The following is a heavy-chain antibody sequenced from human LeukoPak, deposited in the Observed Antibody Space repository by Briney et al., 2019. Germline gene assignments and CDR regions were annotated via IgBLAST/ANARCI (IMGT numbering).Heavy chain of an antibody. Sequence: PSGTLSLTCTVSGGSISSYYLSWIRQPPGKGLEWIGYIYYSGSTNYNPSLKSRVTISVDTSKNQFYLKLSSVTAADTAVYYCARHDSGYDPDFDYWGQGTLVTVSS. CDR1: GGSISSYY. CDR3: ARHDSGYDPDFDY. J-gene: IGHJ4*02. D-gene: IGHD5-12*01. V-gene: IGHV4-59*08. CDR2: IYYSGST.